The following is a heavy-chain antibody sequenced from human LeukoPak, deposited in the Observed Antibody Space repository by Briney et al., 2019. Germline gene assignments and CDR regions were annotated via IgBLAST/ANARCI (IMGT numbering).Heavy chain of an antibody. J-gene: IGHJ3*02. Sequence: PGGSLRLSCGASGFTFSSYTMNWVRQAPGKGLEWVSSISSSSSYIYYADSVKGRFTISRDNAKNSLYLQMNSLRADDTAVYYCARETYCSGGSCYKGNAFDIWGQGTMVTVSS. D-gene: IGHD2-15*01. CDR3: ARETYCSGGSCYKGNAFDI. CDR1: GFTFSSYT. CDR2: ISSSSSYI. V-gene: IGHV3-21*01.